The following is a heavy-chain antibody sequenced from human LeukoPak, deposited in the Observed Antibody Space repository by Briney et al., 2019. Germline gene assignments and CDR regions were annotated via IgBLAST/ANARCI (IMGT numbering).Heavy chain of an antibody. CDR2: IYPGDSDT. V-gene: IGHV5-51*01. J-gene: IGHJ3*02. D-gene: IGHD3-22*01. CDR3: ARHGYYDSSGYGAFDI. Sequence: GESLKISCKGSGYSFISHWIGWVRQVPGKGLDWMGIIYPGDSDTRYSPAFQGQVTISADKSISTAYLQWSSLKASDTAMYYCARHGYYDSSGYGAFDIWGQGTMVTVSS. CDR1: GYSFISHW.